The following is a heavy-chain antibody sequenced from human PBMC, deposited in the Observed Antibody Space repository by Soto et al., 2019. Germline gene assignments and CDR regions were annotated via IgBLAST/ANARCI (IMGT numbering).Heavy chain of an antibody. CDR1: GFTFSDYY. V-gene: IGHV3-11*01. CDR3: TKMSSENYYDPEFS. J-gene: IGHJ4*02. Sequence: QVQLVESGGGLVQTSGSLRIACVASGFTFSDYYMSWVRQAPGKGLGWVSYISSSGNTIYYADSVKGRFTISRDNAKNSVYRQMNSLRAEDTALYFCTKMSSENYYDPEFSWGQGTLVTVSS. D-gene: IGHD3-22*01. CDR2: ISSSGNTI.